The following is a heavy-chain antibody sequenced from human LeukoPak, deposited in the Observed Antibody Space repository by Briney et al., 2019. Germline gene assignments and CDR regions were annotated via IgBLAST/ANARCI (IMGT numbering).Heavy chain of an antibody. CDR2: ISSSGSTI. CDR1: GFTFSSYE. J-gene: IGHJ6*04. V-gene: IGHV3-48*03. Sequence: GGSLRLSCAASGFTFSSYEINWVRQAPGQGLEWVSYISSSGSTIYYADSAKGRFTISRDNAKNSQYLQMNSLRAEDTAVYYCAELGITMTGGVWGKGTTVTISS. D-gene: IGHD3-10*02. CDR3: AELGITMTGGV.